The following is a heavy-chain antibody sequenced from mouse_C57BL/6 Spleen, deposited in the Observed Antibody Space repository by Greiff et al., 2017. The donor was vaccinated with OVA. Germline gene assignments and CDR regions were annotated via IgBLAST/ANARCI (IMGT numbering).Heavy chain of an antibody. CDR2: IDPETGGT. J-gene: IGHJ4*01. CDR1: GYTFTDYE. CDR3: TRGGYYGSSYGMDY. Sequence: VQLQQSGAELVRPGASVTLSCKASGYTFTDYEMHWVKQTPVHGLEWIGAIDPETGGTAYNQKFKGKAILTADKSSSTAYMELRSLTSEDSAVYYCTRGGYYGSSYGMDYWGQGTSVTVSS. V-gene: IGHV1-15*01. D-gene: IGHD1-1*01.